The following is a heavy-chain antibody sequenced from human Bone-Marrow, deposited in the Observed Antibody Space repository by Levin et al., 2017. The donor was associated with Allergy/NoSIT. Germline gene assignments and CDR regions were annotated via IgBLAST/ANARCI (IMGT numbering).Heavy chain of an antibody. CDR2: IRSRAYGGTS. J-gene: IGHJ4*02. Sequence: GGSLRLSCTASGFNFGDYAMNWFRQAPGKGLEWVAFIRSRAYGGTSEYAAAVKGRFSISRDDSKGIAYLQMNSLKIEDTAVYYCTRDHFRPGDYFDYWGQGTLVTVSS. CDR1: GFNFGDYA. CDR3: TRDHFRPGDYFDY. V-gene: IGHV3-49*03. D-gene: IGHD3-3*02.